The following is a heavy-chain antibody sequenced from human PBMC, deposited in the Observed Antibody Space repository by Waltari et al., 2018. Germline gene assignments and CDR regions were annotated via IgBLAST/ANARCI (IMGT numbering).Heavy chain of an antibody. J-gene: IGHJ4*02. D-gene: IGHD2-15*01. V-gene: IGHV4-34*01. CDR3: ARGVYCSGGSCHIPPPDPPPFDY. CDR2: INHSGST. CDR1: GGSFSGSY. Sequence: QVQLQQWGAGLLKPSETLSLTCAVYGGSFSGSYWSWVRPPPGKGLEWLGEINHSGSTNYNPSLKSRVTISVDTSKNQFSLKLSSVTAADTAVYYCARGVYCSGGSCHIPPPDPPPFDYWGQGTLVTVSS.